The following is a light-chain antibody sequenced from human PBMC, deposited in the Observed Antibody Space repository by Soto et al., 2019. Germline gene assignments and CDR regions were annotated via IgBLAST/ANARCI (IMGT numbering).Light chain of an antibody. CDR2: SNN. CDR1: SSNIGSNT. V-gene: IGLV1-44*01. J-gene: IGLJ1*01. CDR3: AAWDDSRNYV. Sequence: QSVLTQPPSASGTPGQRVTISCSGSSSNIGSNTVNWYQQLPGTAPKLLIYSNNQRPSGVPDRFSDSKSGTSASLAISGLQAEDEADYYCAAWDDSRNYVFGTGTKVTVL.